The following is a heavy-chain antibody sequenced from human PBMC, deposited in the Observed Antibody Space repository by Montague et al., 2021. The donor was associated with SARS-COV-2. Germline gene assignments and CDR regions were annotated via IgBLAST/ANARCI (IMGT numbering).Heavy chain of an antibody. CDR3: SRLGAITLVRGITKADFSNYGMDV. CDR2: INHSGST. J-gene: IGHJ6*02. Sequence: SETLSLTCAVSSESFRGYYCSWIRQRPGTGQEWVGEINHSGSTTYNPSLGSRVSIIVETSNKQFSLKVTSVTAADTAVYYCSRLGAITLVRGITKADFSNYGMDVWGQGTTVTVSS. V-gene: IGHV4-34*01. D-gene: IGHD3-10*01. CDR1: SESFRGYY.